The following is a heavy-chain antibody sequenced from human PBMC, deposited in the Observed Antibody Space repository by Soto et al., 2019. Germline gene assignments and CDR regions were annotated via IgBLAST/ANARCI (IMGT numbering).Heavy chain of an antibody. CDR2: ISSSSSYT. J-gene: IGHJ4*02. CDR1: GFTFSDYY. D-gene: IGHD3-22*01. Sequence: GGSLRLSCAASGFTFSDYYMSWIRQAPGKGLEWVSYISSSSSYTNYADSVKGRFTISRDNAKNSLYLQMNSLRAEDTAVYYCARDVYYDSSGYHLVEYFDYWGQGTLVAVSS. CDR3: ARDVYYDSSGYHLVEYFDY. V-gene: IGHV3-11*06.